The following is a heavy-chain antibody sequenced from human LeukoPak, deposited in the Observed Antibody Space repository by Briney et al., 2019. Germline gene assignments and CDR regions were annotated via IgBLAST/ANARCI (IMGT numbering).Heavy chain of an antibody. J-gene: IGHJ4*02. CDR2: ISSSTSYI. V-gene: IGHV3-21*01. CDR1: GFSFSSYW. Sequence: PGGSLRLSCAASGFSFSSYWMNWVRQAPGKGLEWVSSISSSTSYIYYADSVKGRFTISRDNAKNSLYLQMSSLRVEDTAVYYCARTPGGAVDYWGQGTLVTVSS. CDR3: ARTPGGAVDY. D-gene: IGHD3-16*01.